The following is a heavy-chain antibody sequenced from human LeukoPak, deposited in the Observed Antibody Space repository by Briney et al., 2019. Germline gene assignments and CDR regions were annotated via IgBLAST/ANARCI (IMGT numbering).Heavy chain of an antibody. CDR1: GYSFTSQW. V-gene: IGHV5-51*01. Sequence: GESLKIPCQGSGYSFTSQWIAWAGQMPGKGLEWMGIIYPGESDIRNSPSFEGQVTSSADKSISPAYLQWSSLKASDTAMYYCARRMIRGIIWAFDIWGQGTMVTVSS. CDR3: ARRMIRGIIWAFDI. D-gene: IGHD3-10*01. CDR2: IYPGESDI. J-gene: IGHJ3*02.